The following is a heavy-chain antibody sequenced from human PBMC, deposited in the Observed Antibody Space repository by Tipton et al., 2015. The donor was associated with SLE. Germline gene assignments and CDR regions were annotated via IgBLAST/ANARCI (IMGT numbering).Heavy chain of an antibody. CDR1: GGSISSHY. J-gene: IGHJ4*02. D-gene: IGHD4-17*01. CDR2: IYYIGST. V-gene: IGHV4-59*11. CDR3: ARDLREYGDAHFDY. Sequence: TLSLTCTVSGGSISSHYWSWIRQPPGKGLEWIGYIYYIGSTNYNPSPKRRVTISVDTSKNQFSLKLSSVTAADTAVYYCARDLREYGDAHFDYWGQGTLVTVSS.